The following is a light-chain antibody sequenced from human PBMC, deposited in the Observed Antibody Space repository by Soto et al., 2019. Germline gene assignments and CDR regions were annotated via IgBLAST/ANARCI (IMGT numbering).Light chain of an antibody. V-gene: IGKV1-5*01. Sequence: DIQMTQSPSTLSASVGDGVTITCRASQNISVWLAWYQQRPGKAPKFLIYDASNLETGVSSRFSGSGSGTEFTLTIRSLQPDDFETYYCQQYDRSSPTFGQGTKLEIK. CDR3: QQYDRSSPT. J-gene: IGKJ2*01. CDR2: DAS. CDR1: QNISVW.